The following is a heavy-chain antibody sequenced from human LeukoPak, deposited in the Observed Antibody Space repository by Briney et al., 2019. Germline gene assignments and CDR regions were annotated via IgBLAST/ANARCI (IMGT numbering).Heavy chain of an antibody. CDR2: INWNGGST. J-gene: IGHJ4*02. CDR3: ARDSNPYYYVSGSDY. Sequence: PGGSLRLSCAASGFTFDDYGMSWVRHVPGKGLEWVSGINWNGGSTGYADSVKGRFTISRDNAKNSLYLQMNSLRAEDTALYYCARDSNPYYYVSGSDYWGQGTLVIVSS. CDR1: GFTFDDYG. V-gene: IGHV3-20*04. D-gene: IGHD3-10*01.